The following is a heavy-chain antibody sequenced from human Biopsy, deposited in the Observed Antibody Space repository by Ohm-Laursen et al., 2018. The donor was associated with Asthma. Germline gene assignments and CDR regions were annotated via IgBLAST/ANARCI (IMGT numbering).Heavy chain of an antibody. J-gene: IGHJ6*02. CDR3: ARCQVGYSSGWSLLLKKIYYSGMDV. D-gene: IGHD6-19*01. Sequence: VKISCKAPGGTFSNFAISWVRQAPGQGLEWLGGIMAVFGTTNYAQKLQGRVTITADESTSTAYMEVTSLRSEDTAIYYCARCQVGYSSGWSLLLKKIYYSGMDVWGQGTAVTVSS. CDR1: GGTFSNFA. V-gene: IGHV1-69*13. CDR2: IMAVFGTT.